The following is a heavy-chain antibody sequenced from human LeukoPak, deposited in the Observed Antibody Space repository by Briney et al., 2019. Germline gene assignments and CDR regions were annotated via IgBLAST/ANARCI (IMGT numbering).Heavy chain of an antibody. CDR2: IYYSGST. CDR1: GGSISSYY. CDR3: ARHVKGATPLFYLDY. V-gene: IGHV4-59*08. D-gene: IGHD1-26*01. J-gene: IGHJ4*02. Sequence: SETLSLTCTVSGGSISSYYWSWIRQPPGKGLEWIGYIYYSGSTNYNPSLKSRVTISVDTSKNQFSLKLSSVTAADTAVYYCARHVKGATPLFYLDYWGQGTLVTVSS.